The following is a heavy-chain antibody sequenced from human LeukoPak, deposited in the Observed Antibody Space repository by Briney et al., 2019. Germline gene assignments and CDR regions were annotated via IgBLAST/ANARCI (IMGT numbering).Heavy chain of an antibody. CDR1: GGSISSSSYY. V-gene: IGHV4-39*07. Sequence: SETLSLTCTVSGGSISSSSYYWGWIRQPPGKGLEWIGSIYYSGSTYYNPSLKSRVTISVDTSKNQFSLKLSSVTAADTAVYYCAREGMVRGVPTYGMDVWGQGTTVTVSS. J-gene: IGHJ6*02. CDR3: AREGMVRGVPTYGMDV. CDR2: IYYSGST. D-gene: IGHD3-10*01.